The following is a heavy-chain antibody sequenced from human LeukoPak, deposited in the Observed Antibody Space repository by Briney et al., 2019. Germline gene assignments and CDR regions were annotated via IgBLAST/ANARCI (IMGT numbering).Heavy chain of an antibody. J-gene: IGHJ4*02. D-gene: IGHD3-3*01. CDR1: GFTFSSYW. CDR3: AARIPGFYDFWSGYHDY. V-gene: IGHV3-7*01. CDR2: IKQDGSEK. Sequence: GGSLRLSCAASGFTFSSYWMSWVRQAPGKGLEWVANIKQDGSEKYYVDSVKGRFTISRDNAKNSLYLQMNSLRAEDTAVYYCAARIPGFYDFWSGYHDYWGQGTLVTVSS.